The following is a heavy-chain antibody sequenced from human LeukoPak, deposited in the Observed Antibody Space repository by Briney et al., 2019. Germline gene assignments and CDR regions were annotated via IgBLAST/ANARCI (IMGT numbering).Heavy chain of an antibody. V-gene: IGHV4-61*01. CDR1: GGSVSSGSYY. CDR3: ARYPRHGGGLDY. J-gene: IGHJ4*02. CDR2: IYYSGST. D-gene: IGHD3-16*01. Sequence: PSETLSLTCTVSGGSVSSGSYYWSWIRQPPGKGLEWIGYIYYSGSTNYNPSLKSRVTISVDTSKNQFSLKLSSVTAADTAVYYCARYPRHGGGLDYWGQGTLVTVSS.